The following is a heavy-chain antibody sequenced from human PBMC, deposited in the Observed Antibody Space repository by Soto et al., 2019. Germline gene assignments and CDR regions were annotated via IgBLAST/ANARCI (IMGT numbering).Heavy chain of an antibody. D-gene: IGHD5-18*01. Sequence: QVQLVQSGAEVKKPGSSVKVSCKASGGTFSSYAISWVRQAPGQGLEWMGGIIPIFGTANYAQKFQGRVTITAEKSTSTAYMELSSLRSQDTAVYYCARYDTAMEYYYYYGMDVWGQGTTVTVSS. CDR1: GGTFSSYA. V-gene: IGHV1-69*06. CDR2: IIPIFGTA. CDR3: ARYDTAMEYYYYYGMDV. J-gene: IGHJ6*02.